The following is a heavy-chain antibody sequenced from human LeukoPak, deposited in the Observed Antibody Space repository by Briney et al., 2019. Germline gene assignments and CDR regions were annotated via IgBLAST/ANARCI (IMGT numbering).Heavy chain of an antibody. Sequence: GESLKISCKGSGYSFTSYWIGWVRQMPGKGLEWVAIIYPDDSDTRYSPSFQGQVTISADKSISTAYLQWSSLKASDTAMYYCARQGITIFGVVTQDAFDIWGQGTMVTVSS. CDR3: ARQGITIFGVVTQDAFDI. D-gene: IGHD3-3*01. CDR2: IYPDDSDT. V-gene: IGHV5-51*01. CDR1: GYSFTSYW. J-gene: IGHJ3*02.